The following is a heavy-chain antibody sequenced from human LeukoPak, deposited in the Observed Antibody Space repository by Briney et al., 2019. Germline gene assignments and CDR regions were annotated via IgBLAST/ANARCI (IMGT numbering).Heavy chain of an antibody. J-gene: IGHJ4*02. CDR2: IDWDDDK. CDR1: GFSLSTSGMC. D-gene: IGHD3-9*01. CDR3: ARYYYDILTGYYFDY. V-gene: IGHV2-70*11. Sequence: SGPALVKPTQTLTLTCTFSGFSLSTSGMCVSWIRQPPGKALEWLARIDWDDDKYYNTSLKTRLTISKDTSKNQVVLTMTNMDPVGTATYYCARYYYDILTGYYFDYWGQGTLVTVSS.